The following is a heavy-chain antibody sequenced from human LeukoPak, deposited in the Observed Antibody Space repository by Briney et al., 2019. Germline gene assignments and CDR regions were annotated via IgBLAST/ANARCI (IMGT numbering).Heavy chain of an antibody. V-gene: IGHV3-30*04. CDR3: ARAEWLRFNDF. J-gene: IGHJ4*02. Sequence: GRSLRLSCAASGFTFSSYAMHWVRQAPGKGLEWVAVISYDGSNKYYADSVKGRFTISRDNSKNTLYLQMNSLRAEDTAVYYCARAEWLRFNDFRGQGTLVTVSS. CDR1: GFTFSSYA. D-gene: IGHD5-12*01. CDR2: ISYDGSNK.